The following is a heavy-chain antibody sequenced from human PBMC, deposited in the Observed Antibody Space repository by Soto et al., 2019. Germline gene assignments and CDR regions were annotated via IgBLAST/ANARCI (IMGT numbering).Heavy chain of an antibody. J-gene: IGHJ6*02. V-gene: IGHV3-7*04. D-gene: IGHD2-2*01. CDR1: GFTFSSYW. CDR2: IKQDGSEK. Sequence: EVQLVESGGGLVQPGGSLRLSCAASGFTFSSYWMSWVRQAPGKGLEWVANIKQDGSEKYYVDSVKGRFTISRDNAKNSLYLQMNSLRAEDTAVYYCARVLVVPYAMLYYYYGMDVWGQGTTVTVSS. CDR3: ARVLVVPYAMLYYYYGMDV.